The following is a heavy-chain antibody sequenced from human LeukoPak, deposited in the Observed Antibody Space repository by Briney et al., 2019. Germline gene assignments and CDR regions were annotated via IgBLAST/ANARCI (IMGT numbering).Heavy chain of an antibody. J-gene: IGHJ4*02. D-gene: IGHD3-3*01. CDR2: ISWNSGSM. CDR1: GFPFYDYD. V-gene: IGHV3-9*03. CDR3: ARQLEPLEWLFLFDY. Sequence: PGRSQTLSCGPSGFPFYDYDTHWLRQAPGKGLEWVSGISWNSGSMGYADSVKGRFTISRDNAKNSLYLQMNSLRAEDMALYYCARQLEPLEWLFLFDYWGQGTLVTVSS.